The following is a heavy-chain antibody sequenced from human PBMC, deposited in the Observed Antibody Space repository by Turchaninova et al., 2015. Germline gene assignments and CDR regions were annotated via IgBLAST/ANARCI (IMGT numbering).Heavy chain of an antibody. J-gene: IGHJ4*02. V-gene: IGHV3-23*01. CDR3: AKASGKFCSSTSCFFTN. CDR1: LSSYA. CDR2: VSGSGLTT. Sequence: LSSYAMTWVRQGPAKGREWVLTVSGSGLTTHHAESIRGRFTVSRDDSKSTLYLQISRMRAEDSAVYYCAKASGKFCSSTSCFFTNWGQGTLVTVSS. D-gene: IGHD2-2*01.